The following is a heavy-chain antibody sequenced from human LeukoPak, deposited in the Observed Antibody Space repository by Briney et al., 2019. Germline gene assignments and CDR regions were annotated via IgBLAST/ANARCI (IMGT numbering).Heavy chain of an antibody. CDR3: ASPPVATGGNVYFHH. V-gene: IGHV3-53*01. Sequence: GGSLRLSCAASGFIVSNNDMAWVRQAPGKGLEWVSVIHNTASTHYVDSVKGRFSISRDNAKNSMYLQMNSVRAEDTAVYYCASPPVATGGNVYFHHWGQGTLVTVSS. CDR1: GFIVSNND. J-gene: IGHJ1*01. D-gene: IGHD6-13*01. CDR2: IHNTAST.